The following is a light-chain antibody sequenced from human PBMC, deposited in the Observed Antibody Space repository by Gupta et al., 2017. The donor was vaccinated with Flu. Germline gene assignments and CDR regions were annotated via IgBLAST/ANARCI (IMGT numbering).Light chain of an antibody. J-gene: IGKJ1*01. CDR3: QHSDSTPWT. V-gene: IGKV1-39*01. CDR1: QSISSY. Sequence: PSSLSASVGDRVTITCRASQSISSYLTWYQQKPGKAPKLLIYAASSGQSGVPSRFSGSGSGTEFTLTISRQQPEDFATYYCQHSDSTPWTFGQGTKVEIK. CDR2: AAS.